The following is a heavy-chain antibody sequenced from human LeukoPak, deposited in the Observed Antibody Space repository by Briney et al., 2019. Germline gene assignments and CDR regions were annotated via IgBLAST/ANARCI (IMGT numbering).Heavy chain of an antibody. CDR2: ITPNSGGT. V-gene: IGHV1-2*02. D-gene: IGHD3-10*01. J-gene: IGHJ3*02. Sequence: ASVKVSCKASGYTFTDYYMHWVRQAPGQGLEWMGWITPNSGGTKYEQKFQGRVTMTGDTSISTAYMEVSRLRSDDTAVYYCARPSYTSRSYDAFDIWGQGTMVTVSS. CDR3: ARPSYTSRSYDAFDI. CDR1: GYTFTDYY.